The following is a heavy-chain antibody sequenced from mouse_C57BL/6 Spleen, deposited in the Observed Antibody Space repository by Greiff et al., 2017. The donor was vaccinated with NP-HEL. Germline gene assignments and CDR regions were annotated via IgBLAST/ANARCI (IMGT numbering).Heavy chain of an antibody. Sequence: VQLQQSGPVLVKPGASVKMSCKASGYTFTDYYMNWVKQSHGKSLEWIGVINPYNGGTSYNQKFKGKATLTVDKSSSTAYMELNSLTSEDSAVYYCARSITGFYAMDDWGQGTSVTVSS. J-gene: IGHJ4*01. CDR2: INPYNGGT. V-gene: IGHV1-19*01. D-gene: IGHD1-3*01. CDR1: GYTFTDYY. CDR3: ARSITGFYAMDD.